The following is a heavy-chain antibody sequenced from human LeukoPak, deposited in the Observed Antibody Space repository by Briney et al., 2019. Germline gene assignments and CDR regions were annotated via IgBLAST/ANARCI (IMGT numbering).Heavy chain of an antibody. D-gene: IGHD1-26*01. CDR2: IYYSGST. CDR1: GGSISSYY. CDR3: ARLGATGNYGYDY. Sequence: SETLSLTCTVSGGSISSYYWSWIRQPPGKGLEWIGYIYYSGSTNYNPSLKSRVTISVDTSKNQFSLKLSSVTAADTAVYYCARLGATGNYGYDYWGQGTLVTVSS. V-gene: IGHV4-59*01. J-gene: IGHJ4*02.